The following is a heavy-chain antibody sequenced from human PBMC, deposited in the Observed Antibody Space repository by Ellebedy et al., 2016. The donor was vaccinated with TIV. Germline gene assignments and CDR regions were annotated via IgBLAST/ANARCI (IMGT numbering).Heavy chain of an antibody. CDR3: ARDIPQRPNPARFDP. Sequence: GESLKISCTASGFTFSSHRMHWVRQAPGKGLVWVSRISSDGSYTSYADSVKGRFTISRDNAKNTLYLQMNSLRAEDTAVYYCARDIPQRPNPARFDPWGQGTLVTVSS. J-gene: IGHJ5*02. V-gene: IGHV3-74*01. CDR2: ISSDGSYT. D-gene: IGHD1-1*01. CDR1: GFTFSSHR.